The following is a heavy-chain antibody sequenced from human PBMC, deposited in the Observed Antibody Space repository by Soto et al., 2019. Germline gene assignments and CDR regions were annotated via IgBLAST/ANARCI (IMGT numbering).Heavy chain of an antibody. V-gene: IGHV3-48*03. CDR1: GFTFNDFE. Sequence: EVQLLESGGGLVQPGGSLRLSCGVSGFTFNDFEMNWVRQAPGKGLEWLAYIDGSGTTKKYADSVRGRFTISRDNPNNSLFLQMSSLSAADTAIYYCARGFGRFNSWGQGTLVSDSS. J-gene: IGHJ4*02. CDR2: IDGSGTTK. D-gene: IGHD3-10*01. CDR3: ARGFGRFNS.